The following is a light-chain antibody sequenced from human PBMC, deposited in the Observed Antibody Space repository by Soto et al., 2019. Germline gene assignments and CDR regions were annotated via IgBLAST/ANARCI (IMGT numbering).Light chain of an antibody. CDR1: SNDVGGYDY. J-gene: IGLJ1*01. CDR3: SSYSISTAYL. Sequence: QSALTEPASVSVSPGQSITVSCIGTSNDVGGYDYVSWYQLHPGKAPKLMVFEVSNRPSGVSYRFSGSKSGNTASLTISGLQAEDEADYFCSSYSISTAYLFGTGTKVTGL. V-gene: IGLV2-14*01. CDR2: EVS.